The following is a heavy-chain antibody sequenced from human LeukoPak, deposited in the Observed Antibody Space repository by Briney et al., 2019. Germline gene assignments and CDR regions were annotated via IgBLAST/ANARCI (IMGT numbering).Heavy chain of an antibody. CDR2: IYPGDSDT. CDR3: ARQVTQNLAGHRVWFDP. V-gene: IGHV5-51*01. D-gene: IGHD3-3*02. J-gene: IGHJ5*02. Sequence: GESLKISCKGSGYSFTTHWIAWVRPMPGKGLEWMGLIYPGDSDTTYSPSFQGQVSISVDKSISTAYLQWSSLKASDTAMYYCARQVTQNLAGHRVWFDPWGQGTLVTVSS. CDR1: GYSFTTHW.